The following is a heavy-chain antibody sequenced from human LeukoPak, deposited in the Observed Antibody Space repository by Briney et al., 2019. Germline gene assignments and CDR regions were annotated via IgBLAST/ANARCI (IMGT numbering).Heavy chain of an antibody. CDR2: IYYSGST. V-gene: IGHV4-59*01. CDR3: ARHRWGGWFDP. D-gene: IGHD3-16*01. Sequence: SETLSLTCTVSGGSISSYYWSWIRQPPGKGLEWIGYIYYSGSTNYNPSLKSRVTISVDTSENQFSLKLSSVTAADTAVYYCARHRWGGWFDPWGQGTLVTVSS. J-gene: IGHJ5*02. CDR1: GGSISSYY.